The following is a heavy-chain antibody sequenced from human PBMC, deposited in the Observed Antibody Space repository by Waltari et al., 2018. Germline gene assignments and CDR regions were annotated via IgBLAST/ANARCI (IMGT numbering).Heavy chain of an antibody. CDR1: GLNIKDYG. CDR2: IRATGTRI. V-gene: IGHV3-23*01. D-gene: IGHD2-15*01. J-gene: IGHJ6*02. CDR3: AKLWWGIYYYGMDV. Sequence: EVQLLESGGGLVQPGGSLRLSCVASGLNIKDYGMSWVRQAPGKGLEWVSSIRATGTRIYYADSVKGRFTISRDNSKNTIYVQMNSLGADDTAVYYCAKLWWGIYYYGMDVWGQGTAVTVS.